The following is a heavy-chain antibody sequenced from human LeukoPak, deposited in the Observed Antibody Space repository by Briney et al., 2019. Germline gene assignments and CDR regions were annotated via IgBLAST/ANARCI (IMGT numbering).Heavy chain of an antibody. D-gene: IGHD6-19*01. CDR2: INPDAGDT. V-gene: IGHV1-2*06. CDR1: GYSFTDYF. Sequence: ASVKVSCKASGYSFTDYFLYWVRQAPGQGLEWMGRINPDAGDTNYAQTFQGRITMTRDTSISTAYMELSSLKSDDTAVYYCARLSTATRHWLAASDIWGQETVVTVSS. J-gene: IGHJ3*02. CDR3: ARLSTATRHWLAASDI.